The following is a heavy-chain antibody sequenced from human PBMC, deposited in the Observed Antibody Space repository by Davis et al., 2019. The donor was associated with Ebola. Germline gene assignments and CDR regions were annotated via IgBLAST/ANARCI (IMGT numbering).Heavy chain of an antibody. CDR3: ARDLGGVGATGGY. D-gene: IGHD1-26*01. CDR2: MNPNSGNT. CDR1: GYTFTNYD. V-gene: IGHV1-8*01. J-gene: IGHJ4*02. Sequence: ASVKVSCKASGYTFTNYDINWVRQATGQGLEWLGWMNPNSGNTGYAQKFQGRVTMTRNTSISTAYMELSSLRSEDTAVYYCARDLGGVGATGGYWGQGTLVTVSS.